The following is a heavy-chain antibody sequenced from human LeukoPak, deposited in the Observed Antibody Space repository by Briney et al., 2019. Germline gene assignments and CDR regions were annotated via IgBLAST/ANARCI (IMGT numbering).Heavy chain of an antibody. D-gene: IGHD4-17*01. CDR2: IHAGTGNT. Sequence: ASVKVSCKASGYTFTSYAVHWVRQAPGQRLEWMGWIHAGTGNTKYSQKFQGRVTITRDTSASTAYMELSSLRSEDTAVYYCASPHDYGDYDAFDIWGQGTMVTVSS. CDR1: GYTFTSYA. V-gene: IGHV1-3*01. J-gene: IGHJ3*02. CDR3: ASPHDYGDYDAFDI.